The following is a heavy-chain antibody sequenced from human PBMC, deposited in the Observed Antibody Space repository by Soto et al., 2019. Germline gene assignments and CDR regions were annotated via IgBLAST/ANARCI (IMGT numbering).Heavy chain of an antibody. CDR1: GYTFTGYY. Sequence: QVQLVQSGAEVKKPGASVKVSCKASGYTFTGYYMHWVRQAPGQGLEWMGWINPNSGGTNYAQKLQGCVTMTRDTSISTSYLELSRLRSDDTAVDYCARWLPYYYDSSGYLTAGAFDIWCQGTMVTVSS. D-gene: IGHD3-22*01. CDR2: INPNSGGT. CDR3: ARWLPYYYDSSGYLTAGAFDI. J-gene: IGHJ3*02. V-gene: IGHV1-2*04.